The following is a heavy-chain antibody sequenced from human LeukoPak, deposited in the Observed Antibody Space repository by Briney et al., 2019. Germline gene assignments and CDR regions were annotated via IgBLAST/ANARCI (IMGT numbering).Heavy chain of an antibody. D-gene: IGHD5-18*01. J-gene: IGHJ4*02. CDR1: GYSFTSYW. Sequence: GESLKISCKGSGYSFTSYWIGWVRQMPGKGLEWMGIIYPGDSDAKYSPSFQGQVTISADKSISTAYLQWSSLKTSDTAMYYCARRNTAMVDYWGQGTLVTVSS. CDR3: ARRNTAMVDY. CDR2: IYPGDSDA. V-gene: IGHV5-51*01.